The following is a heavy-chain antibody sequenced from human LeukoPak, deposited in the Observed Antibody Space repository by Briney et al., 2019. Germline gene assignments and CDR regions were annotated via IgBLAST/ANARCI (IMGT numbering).Heavy chain of an antibody. CDR1: GYTFTGYY. V-gene: IGHV1-2*02. CDR2: INPNSGGT. Sequence: ASVKVSCKASGYTFTGYYMHWVRQAPGQGLEWMGWINPNSGGTNYAQKFQGRVTMTRDTSISTAYMELSRLRSDDTAVYYCAREVSSGWYIRNWFDPWGQGTLVTVSP. D-gene: IGHD6-19*01. J-gene: IGHJ5*02. CDR3: AREVSSGWYIRNWFDP.